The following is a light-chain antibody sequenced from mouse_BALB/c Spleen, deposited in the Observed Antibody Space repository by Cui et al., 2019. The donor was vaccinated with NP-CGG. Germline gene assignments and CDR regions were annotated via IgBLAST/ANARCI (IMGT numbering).Light chain of an antibody. V-gene: IGLV1*01. CDR2: GTN. CDR1: TGAVTTSNY. J-gene: IGLJ1*01. CDR3: ALWYSSHWV. Sequence: QAVVTQESALTTSPGETVTLTCRSSTGAVTTSNYANWVQEKPDHLFTGLIGGTNNRAPGVPARFSGSLIGDKAALTITGAQTEDEAIYFCALWYSSHWVFGGGTNLTVL.